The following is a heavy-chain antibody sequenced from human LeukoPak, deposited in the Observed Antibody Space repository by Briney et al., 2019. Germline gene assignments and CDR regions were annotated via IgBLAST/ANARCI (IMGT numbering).Heavy chain of an antibody. CDR3: ARGGWLVFP. CDR2: INRSGST. D-gene: IGHD6-19*01. Sequence: SETLSLTCAVYGGSFSGYYWSWIRQPPGKGLEWIGEINRSGSTNYNPSLKSRVTISVDTSKNQFSLKLSSVTAADTAVYYCARGGWLVFPWGQGTLVTVSS. CDR1: GGSFSGYY. J-gene: IGHJ5*02. V-gene: IGHV4-34*01.